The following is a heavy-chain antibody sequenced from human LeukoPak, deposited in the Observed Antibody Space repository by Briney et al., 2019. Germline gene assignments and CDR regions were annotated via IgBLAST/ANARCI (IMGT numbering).Heavy chain of an antibody. V-gene: IGHV4-59*01. D-gene: IGHD3-9*01. CDR1: GGSISSYY. Sequence: PSETLSLTCTVSGGSISSYYWIWIRQPPGKGLEWIGYIYYSGSTNYNPSLKSRVTISVDTSKNKIYLKLSSVTAADTAVYDCARDKSHYDILTAVNWFDPWGQGTLVTVSS. CDR2: IYYSGST. J-gene: IGHJ5*02. CDR3: ARDKSHYDILTAVNWFDP.